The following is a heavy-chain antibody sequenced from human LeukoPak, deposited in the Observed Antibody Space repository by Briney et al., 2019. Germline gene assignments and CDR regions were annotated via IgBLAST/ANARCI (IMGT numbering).Heavy chain of an antibody. Sequence: ASVKVSCKASGYTFTGYYMHWVRQAPGQGLEWMGWINPNSGGTNYAQKFQGRVTMTRDTSISTAYMELSRLRSDDTAVYYCARGIGGVIVMYDYWGPGTLVTVSS. V-gene: IGHV1-2*02. CDR2: INPNSGGT. J-gene: IGHJ4*02. CDR3: ARGIGGVIVMYDY. D-gene: IGHD3-16*02. CDR1: GYTFTGYY.